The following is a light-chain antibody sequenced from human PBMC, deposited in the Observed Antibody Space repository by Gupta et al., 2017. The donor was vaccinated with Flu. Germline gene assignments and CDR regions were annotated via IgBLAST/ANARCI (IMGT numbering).Light chain of an antibody. CDR2: GAS. J-gene: IGKJ4*01. V-gene: IGKV3-15*01. CDR3: QQDNNWPKV. Sequence: EIVITQSPATLSVSPGERATLPCMASQSVSSNLAWYQQKPGQAPRLLIYGASTRATGIPARFSGSGSGTEFTLTISSLQSEDFAVYYCQQDNNWPKVFGGGTKVEIK. CDR1: QSVSSN.